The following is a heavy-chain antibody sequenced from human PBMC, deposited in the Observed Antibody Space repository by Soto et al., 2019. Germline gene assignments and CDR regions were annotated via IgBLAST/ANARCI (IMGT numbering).Heavy chain of an antibody. J-gene: IGHJ4*02. V-gene: IGHV1-69*02. CDR2: IIPYLSVS. CDR1: GDTFNFYT. D-gene: IGHD3-10*01. CDR3: ATSFGSGYRAFDY. Sequence: QVQLVQSGAEVKKPGSSLRVSCKASGDTFNFYTINWVRQAPGLGLEWLGRIIPYLSVSNYAQKFQGRVTITADKSTSQAYMEVRSLRSEDTAMYYCATSFGSGYRAFDYWGQGALVTVSS.